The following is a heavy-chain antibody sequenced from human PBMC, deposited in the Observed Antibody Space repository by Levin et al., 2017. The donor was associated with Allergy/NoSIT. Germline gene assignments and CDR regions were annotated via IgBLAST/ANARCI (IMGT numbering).Heavy chain of an antibody. V-gene: IGHV5-51*01. D-gene: IGHD4-23*01. J-gene: IGHJ4*02. CDR2: IFPSDSDT. CDR3: ARRDSDGSNSFDY. CDR1: GYSFTSYW. Sequence: GEALKISCQASGYSFTSYWFGWVRQRPGKGLEWMGLIFPSDSDTRVSPSFQGQIIMSVDKSINTAYLQWSSLKASDSAMYYCARRDSDGSNSFDYWGQGTLVTVSS.